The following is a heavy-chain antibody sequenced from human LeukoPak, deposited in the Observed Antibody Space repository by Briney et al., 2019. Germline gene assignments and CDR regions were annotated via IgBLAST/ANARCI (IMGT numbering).Heavy chain of an antibody. D-gene: IGHD3-10*01. CDR2: IWYDGSNK. Sequence: GRSLRLSCAASGLSFSSHGMHWVRQAPGKGLEWVAVIWYDGSNKYYTDSVKGRFTISRDNSKNTLYLQMNSLRAEDTAVYYCARDFGSGSYYIDYWGQGTLVTVSS. CDR1: GLSFSSHG. CDR3: ARDFGSGSYYIDY. V-gene: IGHV3-33*01. J-gene: IGHJ4*02.